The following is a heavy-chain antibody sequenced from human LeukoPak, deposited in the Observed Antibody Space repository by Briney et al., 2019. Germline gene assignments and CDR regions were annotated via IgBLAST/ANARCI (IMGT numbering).Heavy chain of an antibody. CDR1: GFAFNNYA. CDR3: ARSFYDILIGYYQYFDY. D-gene: IGHD3-9*01. V-gene: IGHV3-23*01. CDR2: ISAGSVHT. J-gene: IGHJ4*02. Sequence: GGSLRLSCAASGFAFNNYAMSWVRQAPWKGLDWVSVISAGSVHTFYADSVKGRFTISRDNSKNTLYLQMNSLRAEDTAVYYCARSFYDILIGYYQYFDYWGQGTLVTVSS.